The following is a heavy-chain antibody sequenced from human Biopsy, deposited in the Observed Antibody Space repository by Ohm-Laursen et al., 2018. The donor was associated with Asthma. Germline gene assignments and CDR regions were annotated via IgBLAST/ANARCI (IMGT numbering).Heavy chain of an antibody. D-gene: IGHD2-15*01. CDR1: GGTFSNYV. Sequence: ASVKVSCKALGGTFSNYVIGWVRQAPGQGLEWMGGIKSVFGTTNYPQKFQDRVTFTADDSTSTVYMEVSSLRSEDTAVYYCARKAASCISSPCYSFDFWGQGTLVTVSS. V-gene: IGHV1-69*13. CDR3: ARKAASCISSPCYSFDF. J-gene: IGHJ4*02. CDR2: IKSVFGTT.